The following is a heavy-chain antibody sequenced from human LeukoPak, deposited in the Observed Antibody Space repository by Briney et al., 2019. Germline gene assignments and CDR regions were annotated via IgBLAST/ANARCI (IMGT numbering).Heavy chain of an antibody. D-gene: IGHD4-17*01. CDR1: GFTFSSYA. CDR3: ASGDGDFGDPFDY. J-gene: IGHJ4*02. V-gene: IGHV3-23*01. Sequence: GGSLRLSCAASGFTFSSYAMSWVRQAPGKGLEWVSAISGSGGSTYYADSVKGRFTISRDNAKNTLYLQMNSLRAEDTAVYYCASGDGDFGDPFDYWGQGTLVTVSS. CDR2: ISGSGGST.